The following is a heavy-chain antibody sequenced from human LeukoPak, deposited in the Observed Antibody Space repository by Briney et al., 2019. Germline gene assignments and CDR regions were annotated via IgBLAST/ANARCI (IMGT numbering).Heavy chain of an antibody. D-gene: IGHD4-23*01. V-gene: IGHV3-7*01. CDR1: GFTFSSYW. CDR2: IKQDGSEA. J-gene: IGHJ4*02. CDR3: ARDLGGYGGPADY. Sequence: QSGGSLRLSCAASGFTFSSYWMTWVRQAPGKGLEWVANIKQDGSEAYYVDSVKGRFTISRDNSKNTLYLQMGSLRAEDMAVYYCARDLGGYGGPADYWGQGTLVTVSS.